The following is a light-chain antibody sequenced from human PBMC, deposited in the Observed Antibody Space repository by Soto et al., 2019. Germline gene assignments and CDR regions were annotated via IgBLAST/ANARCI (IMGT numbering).Light chain of an antibody. J-gene: IGLJ2*01. CDR1: SSDVGGYNY. CDR3: SSYAGSNVV. Sequence: QSALTQPPSASGSPGQSVTISCTGTSSDVGGYNYVSWYQQHPGKAPKLMIYEVSKRPSGVPDRFSGSKSYYTASLTVSGLQAEDEAHYYCSSYAGSNVVFGGGTKVTVL. V-gene: IGLV2-8*01. CDR2: EVS.